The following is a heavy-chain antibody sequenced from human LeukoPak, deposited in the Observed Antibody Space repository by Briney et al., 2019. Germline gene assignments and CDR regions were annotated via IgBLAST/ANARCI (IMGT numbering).Heavy chain of an antibody. D-gene: IGHD5-18*01. J-gene: IGHJ3*02. CDR2: ISAYNGNT. V-gene: IGHV1-18*01. CDR1: GYTFTSYG. Sequence: GASVKVSCKASGYTFTSYGISWVRQAPGQGLEWMGWISAYNGNTNYAQKLQGRVTMTTDTSTSTAYMELRSLRSDDTAAYYCARPAGDTAMVNAFDIWGQGTMVTVSS. CDR3: ARPAGDTAMVNAFDI.